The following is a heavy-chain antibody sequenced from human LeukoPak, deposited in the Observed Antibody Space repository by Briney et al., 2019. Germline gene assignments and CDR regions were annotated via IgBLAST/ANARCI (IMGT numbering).Heavy chain of an antibody. CDR3: ARMGAAAGVPLDY. V-gene: IGHV4-59*08. J-gene: IGHJ4*02. Sequence: PSETLSLTCAVYGGSFSGYYWSWIRQPPGKGLEWIGYIYYSGSTNYNPSLKSRVTISVDTSKNQFSLKLGSVTAADTAVYYCARMGAAAGVPLDYWGQGTLVTVSS. CDR2: IYYSGST. CDR1: GGSFSGYY. D-gene: IGHD6-13*01.